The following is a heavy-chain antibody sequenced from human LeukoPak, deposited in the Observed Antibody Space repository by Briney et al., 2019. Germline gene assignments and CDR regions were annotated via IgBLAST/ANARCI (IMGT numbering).Heavy chain of an antibody. CDR2: ISYDGSNK. J-gene: IGHJ6*02. V-gene: IGHV3-30*18. CDR1: GFTFSSYG. CDR3: AKDSSGWYYYYYGMDV. Sequence: GGSLRLSCAASGFTFSSYGMHWVRQAPGKGLEWVAVISYDGSNKYYADSVKGRFTISRDNSKNTLYLQMNSLRAEDTAVYYCAKDSSGWYYYYYGMDVWGQGATVTVSS. D-gene: IGHD6-19*01.